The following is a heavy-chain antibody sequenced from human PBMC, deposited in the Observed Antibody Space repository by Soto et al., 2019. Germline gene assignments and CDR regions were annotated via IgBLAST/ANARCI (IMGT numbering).Heavy chain of an antibody. CDR1: GYSFVSYW. Sequence: GESLKISCKGSGYSFVSYWIAWVRQMPGKGLEWMGSIYPGDSDTTYSPSIQGQVTISADKSSTTVYLQWDTLKASDTAMYYCAKTDGYEVEYWGQGTQVTVSS. V-gene: IGHV5-51*01. CDR2: IYPGDSDT. J-gene: IGHJ4*02. D-gene: IGHD5-18*01. CDR3: AKTDGYEVEY.